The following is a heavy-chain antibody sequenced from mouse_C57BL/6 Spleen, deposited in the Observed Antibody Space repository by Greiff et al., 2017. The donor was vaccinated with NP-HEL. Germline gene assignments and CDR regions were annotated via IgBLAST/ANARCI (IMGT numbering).Heavy chain of an antibody. D-gene: IGHD2-3*01. J-gene: IGHJ3*01. CDR3: ARWGGYYDGYLAWFAY. CDR1: GYTFTSNW. CDR2: INPSNGGT. V-gene: IGHV1-53*01. Sequence: VQLQQSGTELVKPGASVKLSCKASGYTFTSNWMHWVKQRPGQGLEWIGNINPSNGGTNYNEKFKNKATLTVNKSSSTAYMQLSSLTSEDSAVYYCARWGGYYDGYLAWFAYWGQGTLVTVSA.